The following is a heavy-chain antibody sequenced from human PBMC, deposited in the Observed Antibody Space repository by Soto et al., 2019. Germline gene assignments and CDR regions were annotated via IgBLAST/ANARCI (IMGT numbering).Heavy chain of an antibody. CDR2: ISYDGSNK. V-gene: IGHV3-30*18. CDR1: GFTFSSYG. CDR3: AKDPTRYDLSGMDV. D-gene: IGHD3-3*01. J-gene: IGHJ6*02. Sequence: LRLSCAASGFTFSSYGMHWVRQAPGKGLEWVAVISYDGSNKYYADSVKGRFTISRDNSKNTLYLQMSSLRAEDTAVYYCAKDPTRYDLSGMDVWGQGTTVTVSS.